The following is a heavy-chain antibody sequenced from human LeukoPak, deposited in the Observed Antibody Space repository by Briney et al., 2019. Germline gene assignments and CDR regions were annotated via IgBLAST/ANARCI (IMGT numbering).Heavy chain of an antibody. CDR3: AREDSKYVPYYNHHYGMDL. CDR2: IKQDGSEK. Sequence: GGSLRLSCVASGFTFTDHPMNWVRQAPGKGLEWVANIKQDGSEKNYVDSVKGRFTISRDNAQKSLFLQMNSLRAEDTAVYYCAREDSKYVPYYNHHYGMDLWGQGTTVTVSS. D-gene: IGHD3-10*02. CDR1: GFTFTDHP. V-gene: IGHV3-7*01. J-gene: IGHJ6*02.